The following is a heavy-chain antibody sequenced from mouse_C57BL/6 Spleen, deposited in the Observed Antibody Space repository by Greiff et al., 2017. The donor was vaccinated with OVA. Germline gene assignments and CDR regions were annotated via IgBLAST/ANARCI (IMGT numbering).Heavy chain of an antibody. CDR2: INPGSGGT. CDR3: ARGGVCSIDAMDY. V-gene: IGHV1-54*01. J-gene: IGHJ4*01. D-gene: IGHD1-1*01. Sequence: VQLQQPGAELVRPGTSVKVSCKASGYAFTNYLIEWVKQRPGQGLEWIGVINPGSGGTNYNEKFKGKATLTADKSSSTAYMQLSSLTSEDSAVYFGARGGVCSIDAMDYWGQGTSVTVSS. CDR1: GYAFTNYL.